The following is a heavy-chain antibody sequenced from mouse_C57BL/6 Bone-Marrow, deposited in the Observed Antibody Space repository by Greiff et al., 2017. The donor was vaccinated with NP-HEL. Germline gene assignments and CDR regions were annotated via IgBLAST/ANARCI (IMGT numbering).Heavy chain of an antibody. CDR1: GYTFTDYY. V-gene: IGHV1-26*01. Sequence: VQLQQSGPELVKPGASVKISCKASGYTFTDYYMNWVKQSHGKSLEWIGDINPNNGGTSYNQKFKGKATLTVDKSSSTAYMELRSLTSEDSAVYYCARRPYYYGSSHYAMDYWGQGTSVTVSS. CDR3: ARRPYYYGSSHYAMDY. CDR2: INPNNGGT. D-gene: IGHD1-1*01. J-gene: IGHJ4*01.